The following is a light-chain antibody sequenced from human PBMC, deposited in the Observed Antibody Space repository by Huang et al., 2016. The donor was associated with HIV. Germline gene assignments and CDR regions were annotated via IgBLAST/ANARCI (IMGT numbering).Light chain of an antibody. V-gene: IGKV3-15*01. J-gene: IGKJ3*01. Sequence: ETVMTQSPATLSVSPGDRASLSCRSSQIGSSHLAWYQQKPGQGPRLLIYAASTRATGVPARFSGSGAGTEFTLTISTLQSEDSAVYYCQQYNDFRSTFGPGTRVEIK. CDR3: QQYNDFRST. CDR2: AAS. CDR1: QIGSSH.